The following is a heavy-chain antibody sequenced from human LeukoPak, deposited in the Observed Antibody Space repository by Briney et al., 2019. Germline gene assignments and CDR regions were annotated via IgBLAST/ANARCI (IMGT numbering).Heavy chain of an antibody. Sequence: PSETLSLTCTVSGGSISSYYWSWIRQPAGKGLEWIGRIYTSETTNYNPSLKSRVTVSVDTSKNQFSLKLSSVTAADTAVYYCAREGSGSYYTHYYYYYYMDVWGKGTTVTISS. J-gene: IGHJ6*03. CDR3: AREGSGSYYTHYYYYYYMDV. CDR2: IYTSETT. CDR1: GGSISSYY. D-gene: IGHD3-10*01. V-gene: IGHV4-4*07.